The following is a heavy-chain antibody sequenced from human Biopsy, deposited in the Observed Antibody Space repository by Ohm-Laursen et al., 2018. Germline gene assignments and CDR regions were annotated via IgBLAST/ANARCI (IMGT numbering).Heavy chain of an antibody. D-gene: IGHD5-24*01. Sequence: SETLSLTWAVSGGPIDSYYWSWIRQPPGKALEWIGYIYFTGRTSYNPSLKSRVTMSVNTSKKQFSLRPSSVTAADTAVYYCASAGYNPDWNFDLWGRGTRVTVSS. V-gene: IGHV4-59*12. J-gene: IGHJ2*01. CDR3: ASAGYNPDWNFDL. CDR1: GGPIDSYY. CDR2: IYFTGRT.